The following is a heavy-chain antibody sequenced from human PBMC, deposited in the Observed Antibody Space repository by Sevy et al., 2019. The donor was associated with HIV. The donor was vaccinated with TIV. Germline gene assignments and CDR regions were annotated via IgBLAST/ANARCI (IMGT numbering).Heavy chain of an antibody. CDR1: GFTVNSYW. CDR2: MNEDGSRT. V-gene: IGHV3-74*01. Sequence: GGCLRLSCAASGFTVNSYWMHWVRQGPGKGLVWVWRMNEDGSRTDHADAVRGRFTISRDNAKNTLYLHMNSLTVADTAVYYCVRDFGGDRDYWGQGTLVTVSS. D-gene: IGHD2-21*02. CDR3: VRDFGGDRDY. J-gene: IGHJ4*02.